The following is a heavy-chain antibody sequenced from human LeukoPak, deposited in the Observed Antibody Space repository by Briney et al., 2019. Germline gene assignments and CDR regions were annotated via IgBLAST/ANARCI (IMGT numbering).Heavy chain of an antibody. CDR3: ARDYISRGSGTNFLDH. Sequence: PGGSLRLSCAASGFTFDDYAMHWVRQAPGKGLEWVSGISWNNGGIGYADSVKGRFTISRDNAKRSLYLQMNSLRPEDTALYYCARDYISRGSGTNFLDHWGQGTLVTVSS. CDR1: GFTFDDYA. D-gene: IGHD3-10*01. V-gene: IGHV3-9*01. J-gene: IGHJ4*02. CDR2: ISWNNGGI.